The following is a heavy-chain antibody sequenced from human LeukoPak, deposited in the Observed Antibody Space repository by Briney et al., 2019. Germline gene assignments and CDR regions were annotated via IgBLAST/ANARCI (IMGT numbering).Heavy chain of an antibody. D-gene: IGHD3-9*01. J-gene: IGHJ3*02. V-gene: IGHV1-2*06. CDR1: GYTFTGYY. Sequence: APVKVSCKASGYTFTGYYMHWVRQAPGQGLEWMGRINPNSGGTNYAQKVQGRVTMTRDTSISTAYMELSRLRSDDTAVYYCARYSGYDAFDIWGQGTMVTVSS. CDR2: INPNSGGT. CDR3: ARYSGYDAFDI.